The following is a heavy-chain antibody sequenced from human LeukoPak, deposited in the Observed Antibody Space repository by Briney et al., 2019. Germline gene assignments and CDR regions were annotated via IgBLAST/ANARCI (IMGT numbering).Heavy chain of an antibody. D-gene: IGHD6-13*01. CDR1: GGSISSYY. V-gene: IGHV4-59*01. CDR2: IYYSGST. J-gene: IGHJ1*01. CDR3: ASAVFGSSWYVEYFQH. Sequence: SETLSLTCTVSGGSISSYYWSWIRQPPGKGLEWIGYIYYSGSTNYNPSLKSRVTISVDTPKNQFSLKLSSVTAADTAVYYCASAVFGSSWYVEYFQHWGQGTLVTVSS.